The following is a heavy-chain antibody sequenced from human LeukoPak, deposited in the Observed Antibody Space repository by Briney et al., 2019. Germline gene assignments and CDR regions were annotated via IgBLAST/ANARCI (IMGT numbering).Heavy chain of an antibody. CDR3: AGNVYRDGSGSGWFDP. V-gene: IGHV4-4*02. D-gene: IGHD3-10*01. J-gene: IGHJ5*02. CDR1: GGSISSSNW. Sequence: KPSETLSLTCTVSGGSISSSNWWSWVRQPPGKGLEWIGEIYHSGSTNYNPSLKSRVTISVDKSKNQFSLKLSSVTAADTAVYYCAGNVYRDGSGSGWFDPWGQGTLVTVSS. CDR2: IYHSGST.